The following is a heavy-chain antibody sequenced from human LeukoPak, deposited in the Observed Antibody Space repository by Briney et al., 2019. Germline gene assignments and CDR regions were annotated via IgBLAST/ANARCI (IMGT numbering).Heavy chain of an antibody. Sequence: AEPLSLPCTVSGDSINTYYWSWIRQPPGKGLEWIGYIYYRVTSHYNPPLKSRVPMPVDMPASQISLKLSSVTAADTAVYYCARAVGGDGSGSLWGPGTLVTVSS. CDR2: IYYRVTS. D-gene: IGHD3-10*01. CDR3: ARAVGGDGSGSL. CDR1: GDSINTYY. V-gene: IGHV4-59*01. J-gene: IGHJ4*02.